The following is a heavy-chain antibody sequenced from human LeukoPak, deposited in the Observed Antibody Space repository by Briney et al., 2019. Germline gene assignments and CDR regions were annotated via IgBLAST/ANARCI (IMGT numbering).Heavy chain of an antibody. J-gene: IGHJ5*02. V-gene: IGHV3-20*04. Sequence: PGGSLRLSCAASGFTFSSYAMSWVRHAPGKGMEWVSGINWNGGSTGYADSVKGRFTISRDNAKNSLYLQMNSLRAEDTALYYCARQDYGDSSYNWFDPWGQGTLVTVSS. CDR1: GFTFSSYA. D-gene: IGHD4-17*01. CDR2: INWNGGST. CDR3: ARQDYGDSSYNWFDP.